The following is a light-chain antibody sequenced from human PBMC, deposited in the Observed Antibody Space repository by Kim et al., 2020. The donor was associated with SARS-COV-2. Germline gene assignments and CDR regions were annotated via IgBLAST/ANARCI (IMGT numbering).Light chain of an antibody. CDR3: QQYGTFPYT. Sequence: LSPGERASLSCGASQTVTDDYLAWFQQKRGQAPRLLIHGVSTRATGTPDRFIGSGFGTDFSLTISSLRPEDFGVYYCQQYGTFPYTFGQGTKLEI. CDR1: QTVTDDY. CDR2: GVS. V-gene: IGKV3-20*01. J-gene: IGKJ2*01.